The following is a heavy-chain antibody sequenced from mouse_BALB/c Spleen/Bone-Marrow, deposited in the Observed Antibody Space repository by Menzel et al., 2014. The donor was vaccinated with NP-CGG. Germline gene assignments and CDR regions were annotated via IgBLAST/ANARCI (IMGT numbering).Heavy chain of an antibody. CDR3: APYYYGRWSTY. CDR1: GFNIKDPY. Sequence: EVQLQQSGAELVKPGASVKLSCTASGFNIKDPYMHWVKQRPEQGLEWIGRIDPANGNTKYDPKFQGKATITADTSSNTAYLQLSSLTSEDTAVYYCAPYYYGRWSTYWGQGTLVTVSA. D-gene: IGHD1-1*01. J-gene: IGHJ3*01. CDR2: IDPANGNT. V-gene: IGHV14-3*02.